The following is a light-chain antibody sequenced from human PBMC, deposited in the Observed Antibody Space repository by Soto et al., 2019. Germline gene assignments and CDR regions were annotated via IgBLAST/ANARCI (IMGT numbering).Light chain of an antibody. J-gene: IGKJ1*01. Sequence: EIVMTPSPATLSVSPGERATLSCRASQSVSRYLAWYQQKPGQAPRLLIYGASSRATGIPDRFSGSGSGADFTLTISRLEPEDFAVYYCQEYGSSPWTFGQGTKVDI. CDR2: GAS. CDR1: QSVSRY. CDR3: QEYGSSPWT. V-gene: IGKV3-20*01.